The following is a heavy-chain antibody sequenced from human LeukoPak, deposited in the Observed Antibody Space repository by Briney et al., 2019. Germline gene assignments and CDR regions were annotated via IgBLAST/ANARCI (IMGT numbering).Heavy chain of an antibody. V-gene: IGHV3-23*01. Sequence: GSLRLSCAASGFTFSTYAMNWVRQAPGKGLEWVSAISNSGGSTYYADSVKGRFTISRDNSKNILYLQMNSLRAEDTAVYYCARVGYSGSPGDYWGQGTLVSVSS. J-gene: IGHJ4*02. CDR1: GFTFSTYA. CDR3: ARVGYSGSPGDY. CDR2: ISNSGGST. D-gene: IGHD1-26*01.